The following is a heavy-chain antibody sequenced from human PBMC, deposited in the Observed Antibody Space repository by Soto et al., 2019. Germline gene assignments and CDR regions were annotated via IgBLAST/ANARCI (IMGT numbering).Heavy chain of an antibody. J-gene: IGHJ6*02. CDR1: GYTFIGYG. CDR3: ARGGGYSFVLYGLDV. D-gene: IGHD5-18*01. Sequence: ASVKVSCKASGYTFIGYGISWVRQAPGQGLEWMGWISGYNGDTRYAQNFQGRVTMTTDASTNTAYMDLRTLRSDDTAVYYCARGGGYSFVLYGLDVWGQGTTVTVSS. CDR2: ISGYNGDT. V-gene: IGHV1-18*04.